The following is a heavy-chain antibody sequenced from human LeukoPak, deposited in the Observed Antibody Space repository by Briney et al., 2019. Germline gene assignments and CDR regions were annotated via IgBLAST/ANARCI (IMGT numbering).Heavy chain of an antibody. Sequence: GASVKVSCKASGYTFSDYYIHWVRQAPGQGLEWMGWINPISGGTNYAQKFQGRVTMTRDTSITTVYMELSRLRSDDTAVYYCATAPFYDFWSGYPLYYMDVWGKGTTVTVSS. CDR3: ATAPFYDFWSGYPLYYMDV. CDR2: INPISGGT. J-gene: IGHJ6*03. V-gene: IGHV1-2*02. D-gene: IGHD3-3*01. CDR1: GYTFSDYY.